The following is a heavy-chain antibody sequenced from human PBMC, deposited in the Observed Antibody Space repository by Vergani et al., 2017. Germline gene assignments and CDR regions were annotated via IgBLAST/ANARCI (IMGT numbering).Heavy chain of an antibody. V-gene: IGHV4-61*02. CDR1: SGSISSGSYY. D-gene: IGHD3-16*01. CDR2: IYTSGST. CDR3: ARDGGGGNGAPAGFDP. J-gene: IGHJ5*02. Sequence: QVQLQELGPGLVKPSQTLSLTCTVSSGSISSGSYYWNWIRQPAGKGLEWIGRIYTSGSTNYNPSLKSRVTISVDTSKNQFSLKLSSVTAADTAVYYCARDGGGGNGAPAGFDPWGQGTLVTVSS.